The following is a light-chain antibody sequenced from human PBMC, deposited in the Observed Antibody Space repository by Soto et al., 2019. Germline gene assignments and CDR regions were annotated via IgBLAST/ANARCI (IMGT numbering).Light chain of an antibody. CDR1: HGIDPY. CDR3: QKYNSATLN. V-gene: IGKV1-27*01. J-gene: IGKJ4*01. CDR2: AAS. Sequence: DVQMTQSPSSLSASVGDRVTITCRASHGIDPYLAWFQQKPGKGPKLLIYAASTLQSGVTSRFSGSGSLTDFTLTISSLQPEYVATDYCQKYNSATLNFGGGTKVESK.